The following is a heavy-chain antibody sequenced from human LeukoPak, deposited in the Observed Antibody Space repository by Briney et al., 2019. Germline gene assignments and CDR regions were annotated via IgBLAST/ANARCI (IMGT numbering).Heavy chain of an antibody. V-gene: IGHV4-59*08. Sequence: SETLSLTCTVSGGSISSYYWSWVRQPPGKGLEWVGYIYYSGYTDYNPSLKSRVTISVDTSKNQFSLKLTSVTAADTAVYYCARHYSGSSFYFDYWGQGTLVTVSS. CDR1: GGSISSYY. CDR3: ARHYSGSSFYFDY. CDR2: IYYSGYT. J-gene: IGHJ4*02. D-gene: IGHD6-6*01.